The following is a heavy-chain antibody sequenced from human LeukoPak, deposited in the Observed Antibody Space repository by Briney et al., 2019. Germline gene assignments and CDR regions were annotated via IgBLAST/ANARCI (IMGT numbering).Heavy chain of an antibody. CDR2: IYSGGST. Sequence: GGSLRLSCAASGFTVSSNYMSWVRQAPGKGLEWVSVIYSGGSTYYADSVKGRFTISRDNSKNTLYLQMNSLRAEDTAVYYCAKEYCSSTSCYISWFDPWGQGTLVTVSS. CDR3: AKEYCSSTSCYISWFDP. CDR1: GFTVSSNY. D-gene: IGHD2-2*02. V-gene: IGHV3-66*02. J-gene: IGHJ5*02.